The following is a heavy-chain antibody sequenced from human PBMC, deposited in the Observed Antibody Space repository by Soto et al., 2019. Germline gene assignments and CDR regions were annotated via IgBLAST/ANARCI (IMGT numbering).Heavy chain of an antibody. J-gene: IGHJ2*01. CDR2: VHYSGST. D-gene: IGHD3-22*01. CDR1: GGSIGDYY. V-gene: IGHV4-59*01. Sequence: SETLSLTCTVSGGSIGDYYWTWIRQTPWKGLEWIGCVHYSGSTNYNPSLKSRVTISVDTSKNQFSLKLSSVTAADTAVYFCAREGNYDSSGYYFLQTINFWGRGTLVPVSS. CDR3: AREGNYDSSGYYFLQTINF.